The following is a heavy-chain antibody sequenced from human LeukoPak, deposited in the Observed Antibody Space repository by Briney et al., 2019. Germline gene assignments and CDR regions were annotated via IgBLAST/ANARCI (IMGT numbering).Heavy chain of an antibody. CDR2: INHSGST. J-gene: IGHJ6*03. Sequence: KPSETLSLTCAVYGGSFSGYYWSWIRQPPGKGLEWIGEINHSGSTNYNPSLKSRVTISVDTSKNQFSLKLSSVTAADTAVYYCARGRRDGYNYSYYYYYYMDVWGKGTTVTVSS. V-gene: IGHV4-34*01. CDR1: GGSFSGYY. D-gene: IGHD5-24*01. CDR3: ARGRRDGYNYSYYYYYYMDV.